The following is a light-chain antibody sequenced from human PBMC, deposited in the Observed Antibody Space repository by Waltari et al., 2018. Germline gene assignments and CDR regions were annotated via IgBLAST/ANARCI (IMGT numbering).Light chain of an antibody. CDR1: QGIRNA. Sequence: DIQMTQSPSSLSASVGDKVTISCRASQGIRNALAWYQQKPGKAPNLLIYDVSTLQSGVPSRFSGSGAGTDFIRTISSLQPEDFAVYYCQQRNSYPYTFGQGTKVEIK. CDR2: DVS. V-gene: IGKV1-9*01. J-gene: IGKJ2*01. CDR3: QQRNSYPYT.